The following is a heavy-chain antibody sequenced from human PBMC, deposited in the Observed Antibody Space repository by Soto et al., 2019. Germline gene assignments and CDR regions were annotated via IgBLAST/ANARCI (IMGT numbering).Heavy chain of an antibody. D-gene: IGHD1-1*01. CDR3: ARGVAETTVYFDY. Sequence: GGSLRLSCAASGFTFSSYEANWVRQAPGKGLEWVSYISRSGAAIYYAASVKGRFTISRDKAKNSLYLQMNSLRVEDTAIYYCARGVAETTVYFDYWGRGTLVTVSS. CDR2: ISRSGAAI. J-gene: IGHJ4*02. V-gene: IGHV3-48*03. CDR1: GFTFSSYE.